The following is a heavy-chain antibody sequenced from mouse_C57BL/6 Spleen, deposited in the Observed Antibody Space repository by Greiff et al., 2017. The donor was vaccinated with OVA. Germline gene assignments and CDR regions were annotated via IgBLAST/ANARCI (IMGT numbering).Heavy chain of an antibody. CDR1: GYTFTSYG. J-gene: IGHJ4*01. V-gene: IGHV1-81*01. Sequence: VKLVESGAELARPGASVKLSCKASGYTFTSYGISWVKQRTGQGLEWIGEIYPRSGNTYYNEKFKGKATLTADKSSSTAYMELRSLTSEDSAVYFCARKDDYDGDYAMDYWGQGTSVTVSS. CDR3: ARKDDYDGDYAMDY. D-gene: IGHD2-4*01. CDR2: IYPRSGNT.